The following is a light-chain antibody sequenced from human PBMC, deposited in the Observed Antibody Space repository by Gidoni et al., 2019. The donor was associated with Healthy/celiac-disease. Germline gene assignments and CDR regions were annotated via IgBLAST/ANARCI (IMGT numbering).Light chain of an antibody. CDR1: KSVSSSF. J-gene: IGKJ2*02. Sequence: DIVFTQSPGTLSLSPGERATLSCRASKSVSSSFLAWYQQKPGQAPRLLIYGASSRATGIPDRFIGSGSGTDFTLTISRLEPEDFAVYYCQQYGSSPGRTFGQGTKLESK. V-gene: IGKV3-20*01. CDR2: GAS. CDR3: QQYGSSPGRT.